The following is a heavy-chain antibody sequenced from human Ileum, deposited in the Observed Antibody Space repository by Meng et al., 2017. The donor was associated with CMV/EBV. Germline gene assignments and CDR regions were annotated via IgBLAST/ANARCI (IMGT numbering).Heavy chain of an antibody. CDR1: GFLFSTNE. Sequence: GESPKTPRSASGFLFSTNEMSWVRPAPGKGLEWVANINEYGNEKYYVDSVKGRFTISRDFAKNLLYLQLSSLGAEDTAVYYCARANPMTTVTTVRESYYYYSMDVWGRGTTVTVSS. V-gene: IGHV3-7*04. D-gene: IGHD4-17*01. CDR3: ARANPMTTVTTVRESYYYYSMDV. CDR2: INEYGNEK. J-gene: IGHJ6*03.